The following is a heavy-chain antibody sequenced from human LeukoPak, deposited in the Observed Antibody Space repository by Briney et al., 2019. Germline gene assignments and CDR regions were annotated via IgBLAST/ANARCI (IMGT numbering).Heavy chain of an antibody. Sequence: SETLSLTCTVSGGSISSGSYYWSWIRQPAGKGLEWIGRIYTSGSTNYNPSLKSRVTISVDTSKNQFSLKLSSVTAADTAVYYCARDGVRYDSSGYYYYYYMDVWGKGTTVTISS. V-gene: IGHV4-61*02. CDR3: ARDGVRYDSSGYYYYYYMDV. J-gene: IGHJ6*03. CDR1: GGSISSGSYY. CDR2: IYTSGST. D-gene: IGHD3-22*01.